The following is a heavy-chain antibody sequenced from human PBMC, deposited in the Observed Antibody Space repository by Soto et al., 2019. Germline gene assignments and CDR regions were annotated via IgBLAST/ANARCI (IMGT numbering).Heavy chain of an antibody. CDR3: SRSLDS. CDR1: GFTFSTFW. J-gene: IGHJ4*02. Sequence: GGSLRLSCAASGFTFSTFWMDWVRQVPGKGLEWVANINPDGNEKHYVGSVQGRFIISRDNAKNSLYLHMSSLTAEDSALYYCSRSLDSWGQGTRVTVSS. CDR2: INPDGNEK. V-gene: IGHV3-7*01.